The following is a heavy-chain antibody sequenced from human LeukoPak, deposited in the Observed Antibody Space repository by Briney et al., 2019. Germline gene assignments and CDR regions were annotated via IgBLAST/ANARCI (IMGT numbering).Heavy chain of an antibody. CDR1: GFTFSSYW. D-gene: IGHD4-17*01. V-gene: IGHV3-7*01. CDR2: IKPDGSDK. CDR3: ARDPSYGALDY. J-gene: IGHJ4*02. Sequence: GGSLRLSCAASGFTFSSYWMSWVRQAPGKGLEWVAIIKPDGSDKSYVDSVKGRFTVSRDNAKNSLYLQVSSLRTEDTAVYYCARDPSYGALDYWGQGTLVTVSS.